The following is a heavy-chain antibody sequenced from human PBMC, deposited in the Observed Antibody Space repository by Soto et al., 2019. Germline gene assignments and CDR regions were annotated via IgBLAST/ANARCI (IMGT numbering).Heavy chain of an antibody. CDR1: GFTFRTYT. V-gene: IGHV3-21*01. CDR3: ARDRGYDAHDYHYDVMAL. Sequence: GGSLRLSCISSGFTFRTYTMNWVRQAPGKGLEWVSGIRGFSPYTFYAESVKGRFTISRDNAKNSLYLQMNSLRAEDTAVYYCARDRGYDAHDYHYDVMALWGQGNTVTVPS. J-gene: IGHJ6*02. CDR2: IRGFSPYT. D-gene: IGHD3-10*01.